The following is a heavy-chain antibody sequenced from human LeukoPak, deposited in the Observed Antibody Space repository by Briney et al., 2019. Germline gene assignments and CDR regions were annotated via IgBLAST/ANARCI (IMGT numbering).Heavy chain of an antibody. D-gene: IGHD4-17*01. CDR3: ARRGGKNYGDYLLYYYYMDV. Sequence: ASVKVSCKASGYTFSSYGISWVRQAPGQGLEWMGWISAYNGDTHYAQKFQGRVTMTTDASTSTAYMELRSLRSDDTAMYYCARRGGKNYGDYLLYYYYMDVWGKGTTVTVSS. J-gene: IGHJ6*03. CDR2: ISAYNGDT. CDR1: GYTFSSYG. V-gene: IGHV1-18*01.